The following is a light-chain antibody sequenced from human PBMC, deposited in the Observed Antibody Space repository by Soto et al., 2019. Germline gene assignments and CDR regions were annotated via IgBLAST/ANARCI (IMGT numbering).Light chain of an antibody. Sequence: QSALTQPRSVSGSPGQSVTISCTGTTNYVSWYQQHPGKAPKLMIYDVNKRPSGVPDRFSGSKSGNTASLTISGLQAEDETDYYCCSYTRTSNHYFFGSGTKVTVL. V-gene: IGLV2-11*01. CDR3: CSYTRTSNHYF. J-gene: IGLJ1*01. CDR1: TNY. CDR2: DVN.